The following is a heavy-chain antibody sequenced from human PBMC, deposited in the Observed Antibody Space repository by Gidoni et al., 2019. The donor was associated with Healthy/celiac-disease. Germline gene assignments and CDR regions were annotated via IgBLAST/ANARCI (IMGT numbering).Heavy chain of an antibody. D-gene: IGHD2-15*01. CDR2: IFSNGEK. CDR1: GFSLSNARMG. Sequence: QVTLKESGPVLVKPTETLTLTCTVSGFSLSNARMGVSWIRQPPGHALEWLAHIFSNGEKSYSTSLKSRLTISKDTSKSQVVLTMTNMDPVDTATYYCARILRTTPRGYYYGMDVWGQGTTVTVSS. CDR3: ARILRTTPRGYYYGMDV. V-gene: IGHV2-26*01. J-gene: IGHJ6*02.